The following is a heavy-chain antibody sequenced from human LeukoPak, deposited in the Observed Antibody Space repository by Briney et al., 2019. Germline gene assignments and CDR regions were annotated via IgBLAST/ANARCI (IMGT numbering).Heavy chain of an antibody. Sequence: PSETLSLTCTVSGGSISSYYWSWIRQPPGKGLEWIGEINHSGSTNYNPSLKSRVTISVDTFKNQFSLKLSSVTAADTAVYYCARGRRMGYCSSTSCYRAWFDPWGQGTLVTVSS. V-gene: IGHV4-34*01. CDR1: GGSISSYY. J-gene: IGHJ5*02. CDR2: INHSGST. D-gene: IGHD2-2*01. CDR3: ARGRRMGYCSSTSCYRAWFDP.